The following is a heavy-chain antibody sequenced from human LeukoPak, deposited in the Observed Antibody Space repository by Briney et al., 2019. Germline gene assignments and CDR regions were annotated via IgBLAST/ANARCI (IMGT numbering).Heavy chain of an antibody. CDR1: GGSISSSNW. CDR3: ASQRLRRGIYYYYGMDV. Sequence: SETLSLTCAVSGGSISSSNWWSWVRQPPGKGLEWIGEIYHSGSTNYNPSLKSRVTISVDTSKSQFSLKLSSVTAADTAVYYCASQRLRRGIYYYYGMDVWGQGTTVTVSS. V-gene: IGHV4-4*02. D-gene: IGHD4-17*01. J-gene: IGHJ6*02. CDR2: IYHSGST.